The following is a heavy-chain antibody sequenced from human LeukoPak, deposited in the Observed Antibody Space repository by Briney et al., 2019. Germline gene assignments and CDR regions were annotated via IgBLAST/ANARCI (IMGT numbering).Heavy chain of an antibody. Sequence: PGGSLRHSCAASGFTLSYYWMHWVRQAPGKGLVWVSCINGDGSSTNYADSVKGRFTISRDNAKNTLYLEMNSQRAEDTTVYYCTRDPRNKGFDPWGQGTLVTVSS. J-gene: IGHJ5*02. D-gene: IGHD1/OR15-1a*01. CDR3: TRDPRNKGFDP. CDR1: GFTLSYYW. V-gene: IGHV3-74*01. CDR2: INGDGSST.